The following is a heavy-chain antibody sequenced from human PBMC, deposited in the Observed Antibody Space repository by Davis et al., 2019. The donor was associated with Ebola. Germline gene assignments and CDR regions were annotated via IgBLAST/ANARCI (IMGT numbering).Heavy chain of an antibody. CDR1: GFILTNYA. CDR3: ARASFGYNSGWYADY. D-gene: IGHD6-19*01. Sequence: ASVTVSCKASGFILTNYAIHWVRQAPGQRLEWMGWVHGGNGNTKYSQRFQGRITITTDTSASTVYLDLTSLRSDDTAVFYCARASFGYNSGWYADYWGPGSLVTVSS. V-gene: IGHV1-3*01. CDR2: VHGGNGNT. J-gene: IGHJ4*02.